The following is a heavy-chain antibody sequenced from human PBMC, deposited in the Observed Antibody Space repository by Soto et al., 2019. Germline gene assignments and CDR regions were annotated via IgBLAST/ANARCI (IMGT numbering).Heavy chain of an antibody. J-gene: IGHJ4*02. CDR1: GFTFSSYA. Sequence: LRLSCAASGFTFSSYAMGGVRQVPGKGLEWVAVVSIGGSTHYADSVRGRFTISRDNSKNTLSLQMNSLTAEDTAVYFCAKRRGAGGHFDYWGQGALVTVSS. CDR2: VSIGGST. V-gene: IGHV3-23*01. CDR3: AKRRGAGGHFDY. D-gene: IGHD2-15*01.